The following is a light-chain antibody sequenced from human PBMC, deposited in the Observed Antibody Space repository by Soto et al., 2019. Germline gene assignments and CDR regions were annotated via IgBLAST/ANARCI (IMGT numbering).Light chain of an antibody. CDR1: ENINSH. J-gene: IGKJ2*01. Sequence: IQMTQSPSSLSASVGDRVTLTCRASENINSHLNWYQQRPGQAPKLLIYTAFTLQNGVPSRFSGSGFGSDFTLTISGLQPDDFVTYYCQQSYSPPYTFGQGTKLEIK. CDR2: TAF. CDR3: QQSYSPPYT. V-gene: IGKV1-39*01.